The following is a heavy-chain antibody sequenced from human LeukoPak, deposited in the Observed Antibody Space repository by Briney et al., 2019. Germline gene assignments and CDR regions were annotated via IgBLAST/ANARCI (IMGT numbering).Heavy chain of an antibody. CDR1: GGSFSGYY. Sequence: SETLSLTCAVYGGSFSGYYWSWIRQPPGKGLEWIGEINHSGSTNYNPSLKSRVTISVDTSKNQFSLKLSSVTTADTAVYYCARVDITAAGTRWVDYWGQGTLVTVSS. J-gene: IGHJ4*02. CDR2: INHSGST. D-gene: IGHD6-13*01. V-gene: IGHV4-34*01. CDR3: ARVDITAAGTRWVDY.